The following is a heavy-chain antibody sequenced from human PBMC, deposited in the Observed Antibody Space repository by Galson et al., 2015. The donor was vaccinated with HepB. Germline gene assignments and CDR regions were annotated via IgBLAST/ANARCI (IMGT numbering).Heavy chain of an antibody. CDR3: TRASGYEPVVDY. D-gene: IGHD5-12*01. J-gene: IGHJ4*02. V-gene: IGHV3-49*04. CDR2: IRSKAYGGTT. CDR1: GFTFGDYA. Sequence: SLRLSCAASGFTFGDYAMSWVRQAPGKGLEWVGFIRSKAYGGTTEYAASVKGRFTISRDGSKSIAYLQMNSLKTEDTAVYYCTRASGYEPVVDYWGQGTLVTVSS.